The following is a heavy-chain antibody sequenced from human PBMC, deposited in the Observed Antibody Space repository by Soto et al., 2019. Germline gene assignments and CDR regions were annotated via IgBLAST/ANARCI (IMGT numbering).Heavy chain of an antibody. Sequence: QVQLVQSGDEVKKPGASVKVSCKASGHIFVNYGIAWVRQAPGQGLEWRGWISPYTGNTHSATKVQGRLTMTTDTSTSTAYMDLGTLTSDDTAVYYCVMVDNYVTPTPQDVWGQGTTVTVSS. CDR1: GHIFVNYG. CDR2: ISPYTGNT. D-gene: IGHD3-16*01. V-gene: IGHV1-18*01. J-gene: IGHJ6*02. CDR3: VMVDNYVTPTPQDV.